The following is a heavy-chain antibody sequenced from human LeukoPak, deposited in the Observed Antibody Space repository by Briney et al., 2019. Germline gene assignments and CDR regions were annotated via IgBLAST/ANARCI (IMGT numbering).Heavy chain of an antibody. CDR3: AKSSYSGSYHTFDY. V-gene: IGHV3-23*01. CDR2: ISGSGDST. D-gene: IGHD1-26*01. J-gene: IGHJ4*02. Sequence: PGGPLRLSCAASGFTFSTYAMSWVRQAPGKGLEWVSGISGSGDSTYYADSVKGRFTISRDNSKNTLYLQMNSLRAEDTAVYYCAKSSYSGSYHTFDYWGQGTLVTVSS. CDR1: GFTFSTYA.